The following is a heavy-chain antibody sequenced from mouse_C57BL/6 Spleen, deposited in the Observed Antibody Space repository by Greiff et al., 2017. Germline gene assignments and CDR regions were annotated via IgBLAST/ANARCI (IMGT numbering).Heavy chain of an antibody. D-gene: IGHD1-1*01. Sequence: EVKVVESGGGLVKPGGSLKLSCAASGFTFSSYTMSWVRQTPEKRLEWVATISGGGGNTYYPDSVKGRFTISRDNAKNTLYLQMSSLRSEDTALYYCARHDYYGSTRYWYFDVWGTGTTVTVSS. CDR2: ISGGGGNT. CDR3: ARHDYYGSTRYWYFDV. CDR1: GFTFSSYT. V-gene: IGHV5-9*01. J-gene: IGHJ1*03.